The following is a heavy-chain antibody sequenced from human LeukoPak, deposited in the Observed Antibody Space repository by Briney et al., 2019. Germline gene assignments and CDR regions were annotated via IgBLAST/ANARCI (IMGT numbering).Heavy chain of an antibody. D-gene: IGHD5-24*01. Sequence: GESLTLSCATSGLIFSNHGMHWVRQAPGRGLEWVACIRYVGSNRNYEDSVKGRFTISRDNSKNTLYLQMDSLRDEDTAVYFCARGGRDGYNAFDYWGQGTLVTVSS. J-gene: IGHJ4*02. V-gene: IGHV3-30*02. CDR2: IRYVGSNR. CDR3: ARGGRDGYNAFDY. CDR1: GLIFSNHG.